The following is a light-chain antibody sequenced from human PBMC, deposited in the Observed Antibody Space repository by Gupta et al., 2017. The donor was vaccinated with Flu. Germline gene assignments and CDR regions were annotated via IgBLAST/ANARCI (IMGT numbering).Light chain of an antibody. CDR3: HQEKSSPST. Sequence: GSLCVSAGETGPPSGAAGDDVVRNVLVWYQQKPDHPPRLLVYGTTNRATGIAGRFSGGGARTDFTLTINRLEPEDSALYYYHQEKSSPSTFGQRTKVEIK. V-gene: IGKV3-20*01. J-gene: IGKJ2*01. CDR2: GTT. CDR1: DDVVRNV.